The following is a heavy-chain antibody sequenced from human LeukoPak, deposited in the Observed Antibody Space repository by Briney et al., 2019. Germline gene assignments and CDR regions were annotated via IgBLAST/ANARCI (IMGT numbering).Heavy chain of an antibody. Sequence: SETLSLTCTVSGGSISSYYWSWIRQPPGKGLEGIGYFYYSGSTNYNPSLTSRVTISVDTSKNQFSLKLSSVTAADTAVYYCARMRFGELGYFDYWGQGTLVTVSS. J-gene: IGHJ4*02. V-gene: IGHV4-59*01. D-gene: IGHD3-10*01. CDR2: FYYSGST. CDR3: ARMRFGELGYFDY. CDR1: GGSISSYY.